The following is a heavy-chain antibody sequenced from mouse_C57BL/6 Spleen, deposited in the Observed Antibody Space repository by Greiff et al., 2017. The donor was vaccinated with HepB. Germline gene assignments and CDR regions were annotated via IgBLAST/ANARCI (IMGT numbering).Heavy chain of an antibody. J-gene: IGHJ4*01. CDR3: VRLAYYGSSSGAMDY. CDR2: IRSKSNNYAT. V-gene: IGHV10-1*01. CDR1: GFSFNTYA. D-gene: IGHD1-1*01. Sequence: EVMLVESGGGLVQPKGSLKLSCAASGFSFNTYAMNWVRQAPGKGLEWVARIRSKSNNYATYYADSVKDRFTISRDDSESMLYLQMNNLKTEDTAMYYCVRLAYYGSSSGAMDYWGQGTSVTVSS.